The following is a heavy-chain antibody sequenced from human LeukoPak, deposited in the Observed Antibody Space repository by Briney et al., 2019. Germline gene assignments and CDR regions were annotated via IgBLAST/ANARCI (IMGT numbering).Heavy chain of an antibody. CDR1: GFTFDDYG. J-gene: IGHJ4*02. D-gene: IGHD1-26*01. V-gene: IGHV3-43D*04. CDR3: VKGGSYYGYFDY. Sequence: GGFLRLSCAASGFTFDDYGMHWVRQAPGKGLEWVSLITWDGGRTYYADSVKGRFTISRDNSKNSLYLHMNSLRPEYTALYYCVKGGSYYGYFDYWGQGTLVTVSS. CDR2: ITWDGGRT.